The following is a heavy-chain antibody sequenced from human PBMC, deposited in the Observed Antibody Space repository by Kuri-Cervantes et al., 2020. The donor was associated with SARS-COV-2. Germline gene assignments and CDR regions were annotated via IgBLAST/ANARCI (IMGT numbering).Heavy chain of an antibody. CDR3: AREAEYCSRTSCYKRQYYFDY. CDR2: INPSGGST. V-gene: IGHV1-46*01. CDR1: GGTFSSYA. Sequence: ASVKVSCKASGGTFSSYAISWVRQAPGQGLEWIGIINPSGGSTSYAQKFQGRVTMTRDTSTSTVYMELSSLRSEDTAVYYCAREAEYCSRTSCYKRQYYFDYWGQGPLVTVSS. J-gene: IGHJ4*02. D-gene: IGHD2-2*02.